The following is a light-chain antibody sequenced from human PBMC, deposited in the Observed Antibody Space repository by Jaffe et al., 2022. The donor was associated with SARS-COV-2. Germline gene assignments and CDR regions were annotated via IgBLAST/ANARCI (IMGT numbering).Light chain of an antibody. V-gene: IGKV3-15*01. CDR3: QQYKDWPPMYT. Sequence: IVMTQSPATLSVSPGERATLSCRASQTVSTNLAWYQQKPGQAPRLLIYGASTRATGVPARFSGSGSGTEFTLTISSLQSEDFAIYYCQQYKDWPPMYTFGQGTNLEIK. J-gene: IGKJ2*01. CDR1: QTVSTN. CDR2: GAS.